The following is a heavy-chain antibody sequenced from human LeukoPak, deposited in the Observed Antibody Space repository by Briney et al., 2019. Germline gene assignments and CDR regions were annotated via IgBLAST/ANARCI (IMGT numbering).Heavy chain of an antibody. Sequence: GWSLRLSCAASGFTFDDYAMHWVRQAPGKGLEWVSGISWNSGSIGYADSVKGRFTISRDNAKNSLYLQMNSLRAEDTALYYCAKDMGYDGMWGMDVWGQGTTVTVSS. V-gene: IGHV3-9*01. CDR1: GFTFDDYA. CDR3: AKDMGYDGMWGMDV. CDR2: ISWNSGSI. J-gene: IGHJ6*02. D-gene: IGHD3-10*01.